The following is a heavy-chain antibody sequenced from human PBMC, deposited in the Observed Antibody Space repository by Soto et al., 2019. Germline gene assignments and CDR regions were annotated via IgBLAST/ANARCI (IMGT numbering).Heavy chain of an antibody. D-gene: IGHD3-3*01. V-gene: IGHV3-11*01. CDR3: ARDSLRFLEWLSDPEYSRGYPNWFDP. CDR2: ISSSGSTI. J-gene: IGHJ5*02. CDR1: GFTFSDYY. Sequence: PGGSLRLSCAASGFTFSDYYMIWIRQAPGKGLEWVSYISSSGSTIYYADSVKGRFTISRDNAKNSLYLQMNSLRAEDTAVYYCARDSLRFLEWLSDPEYSRGYPNWFDPWGQGTLVTVSS.